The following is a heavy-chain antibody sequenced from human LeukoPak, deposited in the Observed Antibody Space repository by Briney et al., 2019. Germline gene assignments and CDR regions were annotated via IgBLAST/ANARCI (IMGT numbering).Heavy chain of an antibody. J-gene: IGHJ6*03. CDR3: SRGPRGRNYYYYYYMDV. V-gene: IGHV4-39*07. CDR2: INHSGST. Sequence: SETLSLTCTVSGGSTSGSGYYWVWIRQPPGKGLEWIGEINHSGSTNYNPSLKSRVTISVDTSKNQFSLKLSSVTAADTAVFYCSRGPRGRNYYYYYYMDVWGKGTTVTVSS. CDR1: GGSTSGSGYY.